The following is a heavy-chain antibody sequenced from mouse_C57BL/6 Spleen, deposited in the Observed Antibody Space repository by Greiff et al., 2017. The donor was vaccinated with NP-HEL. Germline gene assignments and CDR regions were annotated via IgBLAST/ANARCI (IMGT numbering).Heavy chain of an antibody. CDR3: VRHSHYSYAMDY. V-gene: IGHV10-1*01. Sequence: EVMLVESGGGLVQPKGSLKLSCAASGFSFNTYAMNWVRQAPGKGLEWVARIRSKSNNYATYYADSVKDRFTISRDDSESMLYLQMNNLKTEDTAMYYCVRHSHYSYAMDYWGQGTSVTVSS. J-gene: IGHJ4*01. CDR1: GFSFNTYA. D-gene: IGHD1-1*01. CDR2: IRSKSNNYAT.